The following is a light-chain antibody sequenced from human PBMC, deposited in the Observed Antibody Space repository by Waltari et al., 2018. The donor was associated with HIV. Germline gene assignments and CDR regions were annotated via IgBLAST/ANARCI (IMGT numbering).Light chain of an antibody. V-gene: IGLV2-14*01. CDR1: SSYVGNYNY. J-gene: IGLJ3*02. CDR3: SSYTNNNRVV. CDR2: EVS. Sequence: QSALTQPASVSGSPGQTVPISCTATSSYVGNYNYVSWYQQFPGKAPKLLIFEVSHRPSGVSYRFSGSKSGNTASLTISGLQAEDGADYYCSSYTNNNRVVFGGGTKLTV.